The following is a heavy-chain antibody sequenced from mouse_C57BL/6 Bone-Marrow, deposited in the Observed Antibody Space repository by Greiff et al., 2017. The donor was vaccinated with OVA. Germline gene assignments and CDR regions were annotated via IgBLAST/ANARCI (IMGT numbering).Heavy chain of an antibody. V-gene: IGHV1-78*01. CDR1: GYTFTDHT. J-gene: IGHJ3*01. Sequence: VQLQQSDAELVKPGASVKISCKVSGYTFTDHTIHWMKQRPEQGLEWIGYIYPRDGSTKYNEKFKGKATLTADKSSSTAYMQLNSLTSEDSAVYFCASAIYYDYDGLSYWGQGTLVTVSA. CDR3: ASAIYYDYDGLSY. CDR2: IYPRDGST. D-gene: IGHD2-4*01.